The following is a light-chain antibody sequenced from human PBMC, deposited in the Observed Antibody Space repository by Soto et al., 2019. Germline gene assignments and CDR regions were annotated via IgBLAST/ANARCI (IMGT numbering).Light chain of an antibody. CDR2: GAS. CDR3: QQYGSSLFT. J-gene: IGKJ3*01. V-gene: IGKV3-20*01. CDR1: LSVSSSY. Sequence: EIVLTQSPGTLSLSPGERATLSCRASLSVSSSYLAWYQQKPGQAPRLLIYGASSRATGIPDRFSGSGSGTDFTLTISRLEPEDFAVYYSQQYGSSLFTFGPGTKVDIK.